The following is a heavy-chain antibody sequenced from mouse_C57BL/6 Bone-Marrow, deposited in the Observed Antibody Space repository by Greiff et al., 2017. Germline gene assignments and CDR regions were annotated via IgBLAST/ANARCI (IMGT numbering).Heavy chain of an antibody. J-gene: IGHJ4*01. CDR1: GFTFSSYG. CDR3: ARHGYYVPYYAMDY. Sequence: EVQLVESGGDLVKPGGSLKLSCAASGFTFSSYGMSWVRQTPDKRLEWVATISSGGSYTYYPDSVKGRFTISRDNAKNTLYLQMSSLKSEDTAMYYCARHGYYVPYYAMDYWGQGTSVTVSS. CDR2: ISSGGSYT. V-gene: IGHV5-6*01. D-gene: IGHD2-3*01.